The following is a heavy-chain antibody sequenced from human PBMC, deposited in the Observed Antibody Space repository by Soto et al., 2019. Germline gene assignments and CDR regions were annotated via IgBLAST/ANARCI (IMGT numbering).Heavy chain of an antibody. CDR1: GGSLSGYY. Sequence: QVQLQQWGAGLLKPSETLSLNCAVNGGSLSGYYWSWIRQPPGKGLEWIGEIKDGGRTNYSPSLKSRDTISSDPSNNQFSLRLYSVTAADTGVYYCARGQEGVVATHWDQGTLVTVSS. D-gene: IGHD5-12*01. J-gene: IGHJ4*02. V-gene: IGHV4-34*01. CDR3: ARGQEGVVATH. CDR2: IKDGGRT.